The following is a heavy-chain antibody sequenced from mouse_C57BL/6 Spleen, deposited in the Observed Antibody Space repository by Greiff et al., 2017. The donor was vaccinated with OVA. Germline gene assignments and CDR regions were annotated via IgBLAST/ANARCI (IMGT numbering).Heavy chain of an antibody. Sequence: VQLQQPGAELVMPGASVKLSCKASGYTFTSYWMHWVKQRPGQGLEWIGEIDPSDSYTNYNQKFKGKSTLTVDKSSSTAYMQLSSLTSEDSAVYYCARGDYSNYDWGQGTTLTVSS. CDR2: IDPSDSYT. J-gene: IGHJ2*01. D-gene: IGHD2-5*01. CDR3: ARGDYSNYD. V-gene: IGHV1-69*01. CDR1: GYTFTSYW.